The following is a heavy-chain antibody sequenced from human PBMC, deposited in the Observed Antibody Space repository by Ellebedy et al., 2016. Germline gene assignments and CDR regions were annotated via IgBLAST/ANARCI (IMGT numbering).Heavy chain of an antibody. CDR2: INPSGGST. V-gene: IGHV1-46*04. J-gene: IGHJ6*02. CDR3: ARHLDIVASPVVEYYGMDV. CDR1: GYTFTGYY. Sequence: ASVKVSCKASGYTFTGYYMHWVRQAPGRGLEWMGIINPSGGSTSYAQKLQGRVTMTRDTSTSTVYMELSSLKASDTAMYYCARHLDIVASPVVEYYGMDVWGQGTTVTVSS. D-gene: IGHD5-12*01.